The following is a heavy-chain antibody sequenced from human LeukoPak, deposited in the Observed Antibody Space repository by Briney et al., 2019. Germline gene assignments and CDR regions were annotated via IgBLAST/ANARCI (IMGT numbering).Heavy chain of an antibody. CDR1: GGSISSYY. V-gene: IGHV4-59*01. D-gene: IGHD6-6*01. J-gene: IGHJ6*03. CDR2: IYYSGST. CDR3: ARGYSSSSVYYYYYMDV. Sequence: SETLSLTCTVSGGSISSYYWSWIQQPPGKGLEWIGYIYYSGSTNYNPSLKSRVTISVDTSKNQFSLKLSSVTAADTAVYYCARGYSSSSVYYYYYMDVWGKGTTVTVSS.